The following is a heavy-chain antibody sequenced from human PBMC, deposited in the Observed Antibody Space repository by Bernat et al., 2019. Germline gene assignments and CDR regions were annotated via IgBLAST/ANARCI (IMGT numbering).Heavy chain of an antibody. V-gene: IGHV3-23*01. J-gene: IGHJ3*02. CDR3: AKDFYDFWSGYSSAFDI. D-gene: IGHD3-3*01. CDR2: ISGSCGST. CDR1: GFTFSSYA. Sequence: EVQLLESGGGLVQPGGSLRLSCAASGFTFSSYAMSWVRQAPGKGLEWVSAISGSCGSTYYADSVKGRFTISRENSKNTLYLQMNSLRAEDTAVYYCAKDFYDFWSGYSSAFDIWGQGTMVTVSS.